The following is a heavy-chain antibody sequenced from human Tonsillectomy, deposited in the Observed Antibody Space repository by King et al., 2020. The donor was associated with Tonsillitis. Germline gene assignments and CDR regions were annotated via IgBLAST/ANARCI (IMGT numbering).Heavy chain of an antibody. V-gene: IGHV4-59*08. CDR3: ARHGYDSSSYYYAFFDL. J-gene: IGHJ4*02. CDR1: GGSISRYS. D-gene: IGHD3-22*01. CDR2: IYYSGST. Sequence: VQLQESGPGLVKPSETLSLTCTVSGGSISRYSWSWIRQPPGKGLEWIGYIYYSGSTNYNPSLKSRVTISVDTYKNQFALKLSSVTAADTAVYYCARHGYDSSSYYYAFFDLWGQGPALIVSS.